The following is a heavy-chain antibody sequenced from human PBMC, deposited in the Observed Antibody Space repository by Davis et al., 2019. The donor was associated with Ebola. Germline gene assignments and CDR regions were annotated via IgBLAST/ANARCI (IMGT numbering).Heavy chain of an antibody. V-gene: IGHV3-66*02. CDR2: IYSGGST. CDR1: GFTVSSNY. D-gene: IGHD4-11*01. J-gene: IGHJ6*02. Sequence: GASLKISCAASGFTVSSNYMSWVPPAPGKGLEWVSVIYSGGSTYYADSVKGRFTISRDNSKNTLYLQMNSLRAEDTAVYYCARDRKYSNYDGYYYYGMDVWGQGTTVTVSS. CDR3: ARDRKYSNYDGYYYYGMDV.